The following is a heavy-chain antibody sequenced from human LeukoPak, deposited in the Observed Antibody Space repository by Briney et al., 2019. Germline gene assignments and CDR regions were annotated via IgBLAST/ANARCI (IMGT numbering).Heavy chain of an antibody. CDR1: GFTFSIYW. J-gene: IGHJ4*02. V-gene: IGHV3-74*01. CDR2: INSDGSRT. CDR3: TRDYDSSGYWFDY. Sequence: GGSLRLSCAASGFTFSIYWMHWVPHAPGKGLVWVSRINSDGSRTSYADSVEGRFTISRDNAKNTLYLQVNSLRAEDTAVYYCTRDYDSSGYWFDYWGQGTLVTVSS. D-gene: IGHD3-22*01.